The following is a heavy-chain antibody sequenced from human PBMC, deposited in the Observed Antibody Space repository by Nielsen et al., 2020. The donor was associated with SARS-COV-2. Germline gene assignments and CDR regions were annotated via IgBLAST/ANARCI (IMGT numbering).Heavy chain of an antibody. CDR3: ARSGTSDGSDY. J-gene: IGHJ4*02. V-gene: IGHV3-30*04. CDR2: ISYDGSNK. D-gene: IGHD3-3*01. CDR1: GFTFSSYA. Sequence: GESLKISCAASGFTFSSYAMHWVRQAPGKGLEWVAVISYDGSNKYYADSVKGRFTISRDNSKNSLYLQMNSLRTEDTAFYYCARSGTSDGSDYWGQGTLVTVSS.